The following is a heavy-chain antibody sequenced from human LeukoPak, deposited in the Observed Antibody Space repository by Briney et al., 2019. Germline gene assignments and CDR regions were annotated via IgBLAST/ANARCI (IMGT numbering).Heavy chain of an antibody. D-gene: IGHD4-11*01. Sequence: GASVKVSCKASGYTFTSYYMHWVRQAPGQGLEWMGIINPSGGSTSYAQKFQDRVTMTRDTSTSTVYMELSSLRSEDTAVYYCASSTMTTVYYFDYWGQGTLVTVSS. CDR2: INPSGGST. V-gene: IGHV1-46*01. CDR3: ASSTMTTVYYFDY. CDR1: GYTFTSYY. J-gene: IGHJ4*02.